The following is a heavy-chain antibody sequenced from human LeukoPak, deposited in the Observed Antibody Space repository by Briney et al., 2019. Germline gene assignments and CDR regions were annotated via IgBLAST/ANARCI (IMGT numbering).Heavy chain of an antibody. CDR3: ARGSYYDYVWGSYRYAAAFGY. D-gene: IGHD3-16*02. Sequence: GRSLRLSCAASGFTFSSYAMHWVRQAPGKGLEWVAVISYDGSNKYYADSVKGRFTISRDNSKNTLYLQTNSLRAEDTAVYYCARGSYYDYVWGSYRYAAAFGYWGQGTLVTVSS. V-gene: IGHV3-30-3*01. CDR1: GFTFSSYA. J-gene: IGHJ4*02. CDR2: ISYDGSNK.